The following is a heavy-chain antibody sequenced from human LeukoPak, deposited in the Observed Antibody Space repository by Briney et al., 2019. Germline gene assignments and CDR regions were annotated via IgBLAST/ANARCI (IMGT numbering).Heavy chain of an antibody. CDR1: GYTFTGFY. Sequence: EASVKVSCKASGYTFTGFYMHWVRQAPGQGLEWMGWINPNSGGTNYAQKFQGRVTMTRDTSISTAYMELSRLRSDDTAVYYCARAPYAILGYYYYMDVWGKGTTVTVSS. D-gene: IGHD3-3*01. V-gene: IGHV1-2*02. CDR3: ARAPYAILGYYYYMDV. J-gene: IGHJ6*03. CDR2: INPNSGGT.